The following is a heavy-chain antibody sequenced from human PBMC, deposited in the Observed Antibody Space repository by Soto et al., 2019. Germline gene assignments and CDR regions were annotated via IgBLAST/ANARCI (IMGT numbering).Heavy chain of an antibody. CDR1: GYSFTSYW. D-gene: IGHD3-10*01. CDR3: ARRHTTMVRGVSYYYGMDV. V-gene: IGHV5-51*01. J-gene: IGHJ6*02. CDR2: IYPGDSDT. Sequence: GESLKISCKGSGYSFTSYWIGWVRQMPGKGLEWMGIIYPGDSDTRYSPSFQGQVTISADKSISTAYLQWSSLKALDTAMYYCARRHTTMVRGVSYYYGMDVWGQGTTVTVSS.